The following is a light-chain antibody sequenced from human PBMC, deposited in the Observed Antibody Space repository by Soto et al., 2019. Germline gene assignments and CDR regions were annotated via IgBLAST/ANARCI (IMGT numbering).Light chain of an antibody. CDR1: QSINSW. J-gene: IGKJ2*01. CDR3: QQYDSYSYP. CDR2: KAS. V-gene: IGKV1-5*03. Sequence: DIQMTQSPSTLSASIGDRITITCRASQSINSWLVWYQQKPGKAPKLLIYKASSLESGVPSRFSGSGSGTEFTLTITSLQPDDFATYYCQQYDSYSYPFGQGTKLEIK.